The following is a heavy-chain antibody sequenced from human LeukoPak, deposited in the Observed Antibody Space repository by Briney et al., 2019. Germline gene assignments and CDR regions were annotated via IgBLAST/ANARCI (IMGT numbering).Heavy chain of an antibody. Sequence: PGGSLRLSCAASGFTFSSYAMSWVRQAPGKGLEWVSAISGSGGSTYYADSVKGRFTISRDNSKNTLYLQMNSLRAEDTAVYYCAKEGPTIFGVVITHPRPYYFDYWGQGTLVTVSS. J-gene: IGHJ4*02. CDR2: ISGSGGST. CDR1: GFTFSSYA. CDR3: AKEGPTIFGVVITHPRPYYFDY. V-gene: IGHV3-23*01. D-gene: IGHD3-3*01.